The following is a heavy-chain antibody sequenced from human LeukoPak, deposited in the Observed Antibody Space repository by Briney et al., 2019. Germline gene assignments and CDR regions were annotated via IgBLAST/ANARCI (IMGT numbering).Heavy chain of an antibody. CDR2: INHSGST. V-gene: IGHV4-34*01. Sequence: PSETLSLTCAVYGGSFSGYYWSWIRQPPGKGLEWIGEINHSGSTNYNPSLKSRVTISVDTSKNQFSLKLSSVTAADTAVYYCARGAPACRKKVWYFDLWGRGTPVTVSS. D-gene: IGHD6-13*01. J-gene: IGHJ2*01. CDR1: GGSFSGYY. CDR3: ARGAPACRKKVWYFDL.